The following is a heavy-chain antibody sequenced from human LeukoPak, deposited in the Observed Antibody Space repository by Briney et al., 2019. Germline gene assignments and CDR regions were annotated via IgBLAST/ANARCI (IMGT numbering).Heavy chain of an antibody. V-gene: IGHV3-30-3*01. Sequence: GGSLRLSCAASGFTFSSYAMHWVRQAPGKGLEWVAVISYDGSNKYYADSVKGRFTISRDNSKNTLYLQMNSLRAEDTAVYYCAKDITGDPDFDYWGQGTLVTVSS. D-gene: IGHD7-27*01. CDR2: ISYDGSNK. CDR3: AKDITGDPDFDY. CDR1: GFTFSSYA. J-gene: IGHJ4*02.